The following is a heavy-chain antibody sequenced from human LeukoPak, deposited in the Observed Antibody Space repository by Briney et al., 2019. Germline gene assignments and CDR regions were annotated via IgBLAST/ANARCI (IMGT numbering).Heavy chain of an antibody. CDR2: IDWDDDK. V-gene: IGHV2-70*04. CDR1: GFSLSTSGMR. CDR3: ARIPSKISAFDI. Sequence: SGPALVKPTQTLTLTRTFSGFSLSTSGMRVSWIRQPPGKALEWLARIDWDDDKFYSTSLKTRLTISKDTSKNQVVLTMTNMDPVDTATYYCARIPSKISAFDIWGQGTMVTVSS. D-gene: IGHD4-11*01. J-gene: IGHJ3*02.